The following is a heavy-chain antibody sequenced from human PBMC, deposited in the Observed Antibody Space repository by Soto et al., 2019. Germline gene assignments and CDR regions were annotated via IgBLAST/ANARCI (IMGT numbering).Heavy chain of an antibody. CDR3: AKGDGFILAV. CDR2: TNTGGTT. Sequence: GGSLRLSCAASGFTVNSNYMGLVRQAPGEGLQWVSITNTGGTTYYADSVKGRFTVSRDNSKNTLYLQMNSLRAEDTAVYYCAKGDGFILAVWGQGTLVTVSS. J-gene: IGHJ4*02. CDR1: GFTVNSNY. D-gene: IGHD3-9*01. V-gene: IGHV3-53*01.